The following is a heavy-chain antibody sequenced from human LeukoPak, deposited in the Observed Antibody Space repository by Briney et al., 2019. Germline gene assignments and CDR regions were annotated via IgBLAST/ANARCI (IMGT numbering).Heavy chain of an antibody. Sequence: GASVKASCKASGYTFTSYDINWVRQATGQGLEWMGWMNPNSGNTGYAQKLQGRVTITRNTSISTAYMELSSLRSEDTAVYYCARGGYDFWSGPPDYWGQGTLVTVSS. CDR3: ARGGYDFWSGPPDY. CDR2: MNPNSGNT. CDR1: GYTFTSYD. J-gene: IGHJ4*02. D-gene: IGHD3-3*01. V-gene: IGHV1-8*03.